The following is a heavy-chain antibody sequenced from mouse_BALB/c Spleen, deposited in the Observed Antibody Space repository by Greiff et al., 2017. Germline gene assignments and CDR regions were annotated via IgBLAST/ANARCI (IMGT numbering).Heavy chain of an antibody. J-gene: IGHJ3*01. D-gene: IGHD1-1*01. CDR2: IDPSDSYT. Sequence: VQLQQPGAELVKPGASVKLSCKASGYTFTSYWMHWVKQRPGQGLEWIGEIDPSDSYTNYNQKFKGKATLTVDKSSSTAYMQLSSLTSEDSAVYYCARMDYGSLWGQGTLVTVSA. CDR1: GYTFTSYW. V-gene: IGHV1-69*02. CDR3: ARMDYGSL.